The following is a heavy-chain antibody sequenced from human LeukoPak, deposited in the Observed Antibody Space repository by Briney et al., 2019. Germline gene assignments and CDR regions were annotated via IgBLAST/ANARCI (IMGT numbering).Heavy chain of an antibody. CDR2: LGYDGHKK. V-gene: IGHV3-33*01. Sequence: GGSLRLSCGASGFTFSNHCMHGVGQAPGKGRVGGAVLGYDGHKKDHAESVKGRFTISRENSKKQLYLQMTRLRAEGTDVYYCAREDYCSSTSCYAFDYWGQGTLVTVSS. CDR1: GFTFSNHC. CDR3: AREDYCSSTSCYAFDY. D-gene: IGHD2-2*01. J-gene: IGHJ4*02.